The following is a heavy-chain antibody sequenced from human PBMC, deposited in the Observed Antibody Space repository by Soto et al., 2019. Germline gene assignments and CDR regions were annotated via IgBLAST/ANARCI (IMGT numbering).Heavy chain of an antibody. CDR2: LYNTGRT. D-gene: IGHD2-8*02. V-gene: IGHV4-59*12. CDR1: GGSISRYY. CDR3: ARDKITGLFDY. J-gene: IGHJ4*02. Sequence: SETLSLTCTVSGGSISRYYWSWIRQPPGKGLEWIGYLYNTGRTIYNPSLKSRITITVDTSKNQLSLKMTSVTAEDTAVYYCARDKITGLFDYWGQGTLVTVSS.